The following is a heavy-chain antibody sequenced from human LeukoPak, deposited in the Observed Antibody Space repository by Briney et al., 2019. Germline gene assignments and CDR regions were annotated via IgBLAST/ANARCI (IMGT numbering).Heavy chain of an antibody. D-gene: IGHD1-26*01. CDR2: ISYDENKT. V-gene: IGHV3-30*14. CDR1: GFTFSTYA. J-gene: IGHJ5*02. Sequence: GGSLRLSCAASGFTFSTYAMDWVRQAPGKGLEWVALISYDENKTYYADSVKGRFTVSRDNSKNTLYLQMNSLQPEDTAVYYCARDASGRTGSPDRWGQGTLVRVSS. CDR3: ARDASGRTGSPDR.